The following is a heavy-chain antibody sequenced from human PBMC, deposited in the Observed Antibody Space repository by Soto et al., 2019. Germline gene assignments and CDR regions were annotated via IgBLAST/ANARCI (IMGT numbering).Heavy chain of an antibody. CDR3: VHHGGVPYYHDF. CDR1: GGSFIGYY. J-gene: IGHJ4*02. CDR2: IFYSGST. Sequence: SETLSLTCAVYGGSFIGYYCSLIRQPPGKGLEWLGEIFYSGSTKYNPSLNSRVTISADQSKNDFSLRLSSVTAADTAVYYCVHHGGVPYYHDFWGQGMLVTVSS. V-gene: IGHV4-34*12. D-gene: IGHD2-8*01.